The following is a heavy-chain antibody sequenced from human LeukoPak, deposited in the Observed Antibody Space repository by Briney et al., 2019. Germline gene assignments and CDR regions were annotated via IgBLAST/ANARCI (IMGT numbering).Heavy chain of an antibody. CDR2: IRYDGSNK. Sequence: GGSLRLSCEASGFTFSSYGMHWVRQAPGKGLEWVAFIRYDGSNKYYADSVKGRFTISRDNSKSTLYLQMNSLRAEDTAVYYCATSLTTVVTFDYWGQGTLVTVPS. J-gene: IGHJ4*02. CDR3: ATSLTTVVTFDY. D-gene: IGHD4-23*01. CDR1: GFTFSSYG. V-gene: IGHV3-30*02.